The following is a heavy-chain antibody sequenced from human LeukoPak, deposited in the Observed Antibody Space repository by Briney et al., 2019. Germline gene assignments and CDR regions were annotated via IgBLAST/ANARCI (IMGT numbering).Heavy chain of an antibody. J-gene: IGHJ4*02. V-gene: IGHV3-66*01. CDR1: GFSFSSNY. Sequence: QTGGSLRLSCTASGFSFSSNYMSWVRQAPGKGLEWVSVMFASGSTYYADSVKGRFTFSRDIFRNTLYLQLNSLRVEDTALYYCARGFVQTGYSSSSYVHWGQGTLVTVSS. CDR2: MFASGST. CDR3: ARGFVQTGYSSSSYVH. D-gene: IGHD6-13*01.